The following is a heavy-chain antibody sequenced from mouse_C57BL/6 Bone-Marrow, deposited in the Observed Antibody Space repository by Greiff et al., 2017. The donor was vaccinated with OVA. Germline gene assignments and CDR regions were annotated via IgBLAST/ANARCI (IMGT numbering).Heavy chain of an antibody. CDR1: GYTFTSYG. V-gene: IGHV1-81*01. CDR2: IYPRSGNT. J-gene: IGHJ1*03. D-gene: IGHD1-1*01. CDR3: ARWEFFITTVVAPYWYFDV. Sequence: QVQLQQSGAELARPGASVKLSCKASGYTFTSYGISWVKQRTGQGLEWIGEIYPRSGNTYYNEKFKGKATLTADKSSSTAYMELRSLTSEDSAVYFCARWEFFITTVVAPYWYFDVWGTGTTVTVSS.